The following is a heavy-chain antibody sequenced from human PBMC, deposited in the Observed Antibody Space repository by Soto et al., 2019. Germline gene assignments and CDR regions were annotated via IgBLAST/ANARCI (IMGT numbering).Heavy chain of an antibody. CDR3: AREGDSSGWYNWFDP. V-gene: IGHV3-30*03. CDR1: GFTFSSYG. CDR2: ISYDGSNK. Sequence: GGSLRLSCADSGFTFSSYGMHWVRQAPGKGLEWVAVISYDGSNKYYADSVKGRFTISRDNSKNTLYLQMNSLRAEDTAVYYCAREGDSSGWYNWFDPWGQGT. D-gene: IGHD3-22*01. J-gene: IGHJ5*02.